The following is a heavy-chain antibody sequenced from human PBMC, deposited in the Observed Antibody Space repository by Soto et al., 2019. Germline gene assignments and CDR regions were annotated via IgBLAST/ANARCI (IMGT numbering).Heavy chain of an antibody. CDR3: AKDEMATMNLFDY. J-gene: IGHJ4*02. CDR1: GFTFSSYG. D-gene: IGHD5-12*01. Sequence: QVQLVESGGGVVQPGRSLRLSCAASGFTFSSYGMHWVRQAPGKGLEWVAVISYDGSNKYYADSVKGRFTISRDNSKNTLYLQMNSLRAEDTAVYYCAKDEMATMNLFDYWGQGTLVTVSS. CDR2: ISYDGSNK. V-gene: IGHV3-30*18.